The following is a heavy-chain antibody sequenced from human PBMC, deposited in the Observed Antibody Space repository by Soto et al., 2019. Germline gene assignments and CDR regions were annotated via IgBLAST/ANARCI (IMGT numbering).Heavy chain of an antibody. CDR1: GGSISSGGYY. Sequence: QVQLQESGPGLVKPSQTLSLTCTVSGGSISSGGYYWSWIRQHPGKGLEWIGYIYFSGSTYYNPSLKRRVIISVDAPRNQYSLKLSSVTAADTAVYYCARLRGLFCSGGSCYPKTVDFWGQGTLVTVSS. V-gene: IGHV4-31*03. CDR2: IYFSGST. J-gene: IGHJ4*02. CDR3: ARLRGLFCSGGSCYPKTVDF. D-gene: IGHD2-15*01.